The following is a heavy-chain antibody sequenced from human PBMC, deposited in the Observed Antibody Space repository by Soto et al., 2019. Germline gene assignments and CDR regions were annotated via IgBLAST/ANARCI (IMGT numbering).Heavy chain of an antibody. J-gene: IGHJ4*02. D-gene: IGHD1-7*01. CDR3: AKDGSPTWNFYSDS. Sequence: GGPLRLSCGAFGGTFSRYARSLVRQAPGKGLEWVSAITGSGHSTYYADSVKGRFTISRDNSKSTLYLQMNSLRADDTALYYCAKDGSPTWNFYSDSWGQGILVTVSS. CDR1: GGTFSRYA. CDR2: ITGSGHST. V-gene: IGHV3-23*01.